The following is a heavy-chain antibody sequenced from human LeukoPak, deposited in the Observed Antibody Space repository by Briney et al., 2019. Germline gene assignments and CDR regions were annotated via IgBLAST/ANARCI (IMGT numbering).Heavy chain of an antibody. D-gene: IGHD2-2*01. CDR2: IHSSGST. Sequence: SETLSLTCTVSGGSISSYYWSWIRQPPGKGLEWIGYIHSSGSTNYNPSLKSRVTISVDTSKNHFSLKLSSMTAADTAVYYCARYYCTSANCYGFDYWGQGTLVTVSS. J-gene: IGHJ4*02. V-gene: IGHV4-59*08. CDR1: GGSISSYY. CDR3: ARYYCTSANCYGFDY.